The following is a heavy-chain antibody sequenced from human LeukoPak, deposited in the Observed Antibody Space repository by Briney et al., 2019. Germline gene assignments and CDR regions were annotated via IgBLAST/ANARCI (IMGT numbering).Heavy chain of an antibody. CDR3: ARTSIAARRANAFDI. D-gene: IGHD6-6*01. CDR2: IYHSGST. CDR1: GVSISSGGYS. Sequence: PSETLSLTCTVSGVSISSGGYSWSWIRQPPGKGLEWIGYIYHSGSTYYNPSLKSRVTISVDRSKNQFCLKLSSVTAADTAVYYCARTSIAARRANAFDIWGQGTMVTVSS. V-gene: IGHV4-30-2*01. J-gene: IGHJ3*02.